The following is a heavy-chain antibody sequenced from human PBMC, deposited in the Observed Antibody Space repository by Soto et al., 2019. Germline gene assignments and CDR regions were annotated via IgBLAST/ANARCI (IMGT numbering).Heavy chain of an antibody. Sequence: SETLSLTCTVSGGSISSSSYYWGWIRQPPGKGLEWIGSIYYSGSTYYNPSLKSRVTISVDTSKNQFSLKLSSVTAADTAVYYCARHRYYDFWSGYYPTGYYYYYGMDVWGQGTTVTVSS. CDR1: GGSISSSSYY. J-gene: IGHJ6*02. V-gene: IGHV4-39*01. CDR3: ARHRYYDFWSGYYPTGYYYYYGMDV. D-gene: IGHD3-3*01. CDR2: IYYSGST.